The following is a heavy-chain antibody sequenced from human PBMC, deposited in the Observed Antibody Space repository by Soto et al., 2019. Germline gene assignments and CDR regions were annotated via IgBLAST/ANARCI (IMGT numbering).Heavy chain of an antibody. CDR1: GFTFSSYS. D-gene: IGHD2-2*01. J-gene: IGHJ3*02. Sequence: GGSLRLSCAASGFTFSSYSMNWFRQAPGKGLEWVSSISSSSSYIYYADSVKGRFTISRDNAKNSLYLQMNSLRAEDTAVYYCAREPLVPAAILHAFDIWGQGTMVTVSS. CDR2: ISSSSSYI. V-gene: IGHV3-21*01. CDR3: AREPLVPAAILHAFDI.